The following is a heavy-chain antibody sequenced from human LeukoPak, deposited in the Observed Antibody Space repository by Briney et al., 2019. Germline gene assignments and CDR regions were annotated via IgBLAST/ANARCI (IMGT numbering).Heavy chain of an antibody. CDR1: GFTFSSYA. Sequence: GGSLRLSCAASGFTFSSYAMSWVRQAPGKGLEWVSAISGSGGSTYYADSVKGRFTISRYNSKNTLYLQMNSLRAEDTAVYYCAKVRGITMVRGVDYWGQGTLVTVSS. D-gene: IGHD3-10*01. J-gene: IGHJ4*02. CDR3: AKVRGITMVRGVDY. CDR2: ISGSGGST. V-gene: IGHV3-23*01.